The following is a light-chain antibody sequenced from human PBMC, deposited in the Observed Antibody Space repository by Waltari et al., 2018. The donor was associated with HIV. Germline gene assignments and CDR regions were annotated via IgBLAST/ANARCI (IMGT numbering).Light chain of an antibody. CDR1: SSNIGTNT. Sequence: QSVLPQPPSASGTLGQGVTISCFGSSSNIGTNTVNWYQHLPGAAPKLIIFRNHQRPSGVPDRFSGSQSGTSAFLTITGLLPGDEATYYCAAWYASLHVVFGGGTQLTVL. CDR3: AAWYASLHVV. J-gene: IGLJ2*01. V-gene: IGLV1-44*01. CDR2: RNH.